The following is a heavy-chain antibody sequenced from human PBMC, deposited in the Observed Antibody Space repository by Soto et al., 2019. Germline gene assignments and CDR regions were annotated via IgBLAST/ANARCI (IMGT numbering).Heavy chain of an antibody. J-gene: IGHJ4*02. V-gene: IGHV3-33*01. CDR2: IWYDGSNK. CDR1: GFTFSSYG. D-gene: IGHD4-17*01. CDR3: ARGTTVVTHFDY. Sequence: QVQLVESGGGVVQPGRSLRLSCAASGFTFSSYGMHWVRQAPGKGLEWVAVIWYDGSNKYYADSVKGRFTNSRDNSKNTLYLQMNSLRAEDTAVYYCARGTTVVTHFDYWGQGTLVTVSS.